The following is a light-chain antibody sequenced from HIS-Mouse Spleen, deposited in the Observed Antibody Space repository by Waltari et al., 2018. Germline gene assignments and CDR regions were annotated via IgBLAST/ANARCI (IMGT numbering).Light chain of an antibody. CDR2: EGS. Sequence: QSALTQPPSASGSPGQSVTISCTGTSSDVGGYNYVSWYQQHPGKAPKLMIYEGSKRPSGVPVRFSGSKSGNPASLTVSGLQAEDEADYYCSSYAGSNNLVFGGGTKLTVL. V-gene: IGLV2-8*01. CDR3: SSYAGSNNLV. CDR1: SSDVGGYNY. J-gene: IGLJ2*01.